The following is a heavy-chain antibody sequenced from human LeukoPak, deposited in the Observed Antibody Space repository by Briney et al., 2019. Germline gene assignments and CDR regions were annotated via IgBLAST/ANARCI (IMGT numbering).Heavy chain of an antibody. D-gene: IGHD2-2*02. J-gene: IGHJ5*02. Sequence: GGSLRLSSAASGFTFSSYAMTWVRQAPEKGREWVSAISGSGGSTYYADSVKGRFTISRDNSKNTLYLQMNSLRAEDTAVYYCTKTAPAAIYWFDPWGQGTLVTVSS. CDR2: ISGSGGST. CDR3: TKTAPAAIYWFDP. V-gene: IGHV3-23*01. CDR1: GFTFSSYA.